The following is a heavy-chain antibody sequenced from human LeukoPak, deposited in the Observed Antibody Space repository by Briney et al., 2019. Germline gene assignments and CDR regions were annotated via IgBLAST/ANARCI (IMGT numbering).Heavy chain of an antibody. CDR1: GGSISSSSYY. D-gene: IGHD3-10*01. CDR3: ARDSYYYGSGNLLFDY. V-gene: IGHV4-39*07. CDR2: IYYSGSS. J-gene: IGHJ4*02. Sequence: PSETLSLTCTVSGGSISSSSYYWGWIRQPPGKGLEWIGSIYYSGSSYYNPSLKSRVTISVDTPKNQFSLKLSSVTAADTAVYYCARDSYYYGSGNLLFDYWGQGTLVTVSS.